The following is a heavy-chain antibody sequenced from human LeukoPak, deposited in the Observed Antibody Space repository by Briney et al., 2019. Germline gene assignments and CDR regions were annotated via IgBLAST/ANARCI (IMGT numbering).Heavy chain of an antibody. CDR3: ARAVMVRGVNRSYYYYMDV. J-gene: IGHJ6*03. V-gene: IGHV4-59*01. CDR2: IYYSGST. D-gene: IGHD3-10*01. Sequence: SETLSLTCTVSGGSISSYYWSWIRQPPGKGLEWIGYIYYSGSTNYNPSLKSRVTISVDTSKNQFSLKLSSVTAADTAVYYCARAVMVRGVNRSYYYYMDVWGKGTTVTISS. CDR1: GGSISSYY.